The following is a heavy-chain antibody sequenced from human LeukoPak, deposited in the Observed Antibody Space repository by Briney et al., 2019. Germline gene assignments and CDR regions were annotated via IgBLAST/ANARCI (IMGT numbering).Heavy chain of an antibody. CDR2: ISGGGGST. V-gene: IGHV3-23*01. CDR1: GFTFSSYA. D-gene: IGHD3-10*01. Sequence: PGGSLRLSCAASGFTFSSYAMSWVRQAPGKGLEWVSTISGGGGSTYYAGSVKGRLTISRDNSKNTLYLQMNILRAEDTAVYYCAKVRSFNWFDPWGEGPLVTVSS. CDR3: AKVRSFNWFDP. J-gene: IGHJ5*02.